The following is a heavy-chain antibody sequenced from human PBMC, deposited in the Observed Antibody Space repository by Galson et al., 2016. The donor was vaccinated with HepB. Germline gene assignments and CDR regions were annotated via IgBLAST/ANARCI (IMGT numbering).Heavy chain of an antibody. CDR3: ARGDIPVAGTVGNWFDP. V-gene: IGHV1-2*02. J-gene: IGHJ5*02. D-gene: IGHD6-19*01. Sequence: SVKVSCKASGYTFTDYYMHWVRQAPGQGLEWMGWINPNSGGTNYAQKFQGRVTMTRATSISTAYMELSRLRSDDTAVYYCARGDIPVAGTVGNWFDPWGQGTLVTVSS. CDR2: INPNSGGT. CDR1: GYTFTDYY.